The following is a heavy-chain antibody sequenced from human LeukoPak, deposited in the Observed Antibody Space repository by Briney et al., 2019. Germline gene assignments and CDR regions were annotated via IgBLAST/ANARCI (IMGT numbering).Heavy chain of an antibody. CDR2: INPNSGGT. CDR1: GYTFTGYY. CDR3: ARDHRGLAGSWFDP. J-gene: IGHJ5*02. D-gene: IGHD1-1*01. V-gene: IGHV1-2*02. Sequence: AASVKVSCKASGYTFTGYYMHWVRQAPGQGLEWMGWINPNSGGTNYAQKFQGRVTMTRDTSISTAYMELSRLRSDDTAVYHCARDHRGLAGSWFDPWGQGTLVTVSS.